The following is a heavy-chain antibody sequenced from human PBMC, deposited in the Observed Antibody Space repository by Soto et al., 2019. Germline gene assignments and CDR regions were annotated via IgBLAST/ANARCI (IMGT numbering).Heavy chain of an antibody. CDR1: GGSISSYC. CDR2: IYTSGST. D-gene: IGHD6-19*01. CDR3: ARAVPTWLDWFDP. Sequence: SETRSRTWTVSGGSISSYCWSWIRQPAGKGLEWIGRIYTSGSTNYNPSLKSRVTMSVDTSKNQFSLKLSSVTAADTAVYYCARAVPTWLDWFDPWGQGTLVTVSS. J-gene: IGHJ5*02. V-gene: IGHV4-4*07.